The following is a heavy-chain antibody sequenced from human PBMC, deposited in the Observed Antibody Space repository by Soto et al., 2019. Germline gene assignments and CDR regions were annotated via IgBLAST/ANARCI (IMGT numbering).Heavy chain of an antibody. CDR3: ARGLLVRVYYYGMAV. CDR2: IIPIFGTA. D-gene: IGHD3-10*01. Sequence: ASVKVSCKASGGTFSSYAISWVRQAPGQGLEWMGGIIPIFGTANYAQKFQGRVTITADESTSTAYMELSSLRSEDTAVYYCARGLLVRVYYYGMAVWGQGTTVTVSS. V-gene: IGHV1-69*13. J-gene: IGHJ6*02. CDR1: GGTFSSYA.